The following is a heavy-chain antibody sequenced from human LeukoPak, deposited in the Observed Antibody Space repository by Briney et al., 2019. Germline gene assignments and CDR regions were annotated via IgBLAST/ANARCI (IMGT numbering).Heavy chain of an antibody. CDR2: INPNSGGT. J-gene: IGHJ4*02. CDR1: GYTFTSYD. CDR3: ARDTEELYYDYVWGSYRYFDY. D-gene: IGHD3-16*02. Sequence: ASVKVSCKASGYTFTSYDINWVRQAPGQGLEWMGWINPNSGGTNYAQKFQGRVTMTRDTSISTAYMELSRLRSDDTAVYYCARDTEELYYDYVWGSYRYFDYWGQGTLVTVSS. V-gene: IGHV1-2*02.